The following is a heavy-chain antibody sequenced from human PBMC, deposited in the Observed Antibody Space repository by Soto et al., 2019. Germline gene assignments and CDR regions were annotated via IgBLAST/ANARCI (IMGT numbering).Heavy chain of an antibody. V-gene: IGHV6-1*01. CDR2: TYYRSKWST. CDR3: ARAVDVWFDP. CDR1: GDSVSSNRVT. Sequence: NHSQTLSLTCVISGDSVSSNRVTWNWIRQSPSRGLEWLGRTYYRSKWSTDYAASLRSRITVNSDTAKNHFSLQLNSVTPEDTAVYYCARAVDVWFDPWGQGTLVTVSS. J-gene: IGHJ5*02.